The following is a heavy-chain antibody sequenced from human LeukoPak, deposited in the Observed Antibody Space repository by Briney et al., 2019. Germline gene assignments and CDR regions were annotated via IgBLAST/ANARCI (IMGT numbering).Heavy chain of an antibody. CDR2: INHSGST. D-gene: IGHD1-26*01. J-gene: IGHJ4*02. V-gene: IGHV4-34*01. Sequence: SETLSLTCAVYGGSFSGYYWSWIRQPPGKGLEWIGEINHSGSTNYNPSLKSRVTISVDTSKNQFSLKLSSVTAADTAVYYCARGGRGAWFSPLPSDYWGQGTLVTVSS. CDR1: GGSFSGYY. CDR3: ARGGRGAWFSPLPSDY.